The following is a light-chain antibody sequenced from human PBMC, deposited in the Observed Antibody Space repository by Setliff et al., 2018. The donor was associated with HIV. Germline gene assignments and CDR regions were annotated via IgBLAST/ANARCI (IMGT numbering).Light chain of an antibody. Sequence: QSALTQPASVSGSPGQSITISCTGRSSDVGGYDYVPWYQQYPGKAPKLMIYEVNNRPSGVSNRFSGSKSGNSASLTISGLQTEDEADYYCNSYTSTNTYVFGTGTKVTVL. J-gene: IGLJ1*01. CDR3: NSYTSTNTYV. CDR2: EVN. V-gene: IGLV2-14*03. CDR1: SSDVGGYDY.